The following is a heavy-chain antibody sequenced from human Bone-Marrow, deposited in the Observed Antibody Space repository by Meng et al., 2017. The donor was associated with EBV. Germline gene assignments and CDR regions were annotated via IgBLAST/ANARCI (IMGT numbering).Heavy chain of an antibody. CDR3: AKGNGVVDD. D-gene: IGHD3-16*02. Sequence: QVRLGESGGGVVKPGRSLRLSCVGSGFTFKSVGLQWVRQAPGKGLEWLAFILYDGSKKYHADAVEGRFTISRDNSRNTMFLQMNSLRVEDTAVYYCAKGNGVVDDWGQGTLVTVSS. V-gene: IGHV3-33*08. CDR1: GFTFKSVG. CDR2: ILYDGSKK. J-gene: IGHJ4*02.